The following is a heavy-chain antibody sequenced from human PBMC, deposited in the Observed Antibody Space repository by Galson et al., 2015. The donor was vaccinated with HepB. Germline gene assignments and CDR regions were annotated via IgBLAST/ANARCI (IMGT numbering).Heavy chain of an antibody. CDR2: ISYDGSNK. D-gene: IGHD3-10*01. CDR1: GFTFSSYA. CDR3: ARGDSIRYMVRGARGAFDY. V-gene: IGHV3-30-3*01. J-gene: IGHJ4*02. Sequence: SLRLSCAASGFTFSSYAMHWVRQAPGKGLEWVAVISYDGSNKYYADSVKGRFTISGDNSKNTLYLQMNSLRAEDTAVYYCARGDSIRYMVRGARGAFDYWGQGTLVTVSS.